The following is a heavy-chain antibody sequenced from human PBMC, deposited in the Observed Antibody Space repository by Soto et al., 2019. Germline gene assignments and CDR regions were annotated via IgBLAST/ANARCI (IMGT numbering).Heavy chain of an antibody. J-gene: IGHJ3*01. Sequence: AQLVESGGGLVKPGESLRLASAASGFTFSTYTLNWVRQAPGKGLEWVSSISTSGDSTYYEDSVRGRFTISRDNARASLYLQMDSLRVEDTAMYYCTRDGEPLWGPGTMVTVSS. V-gene: IGHV3-21*01. CDR1: GFTFSTYT. CDR2: ISTSGDST. D-gene: IGHD3-3*01. CDR3: TRDGEPL.